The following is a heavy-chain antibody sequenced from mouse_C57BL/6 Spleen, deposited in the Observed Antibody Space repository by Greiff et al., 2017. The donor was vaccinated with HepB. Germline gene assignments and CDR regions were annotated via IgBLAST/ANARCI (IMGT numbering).Heavy chain of an antibody. CDR1: GFTFSSYA. J-gene: IGHJ3*01. V-gene: IGHV5-4*01. CDR2: ISDGGSYT. D-gene: IGHD5-1*01. Sequence: EVKLVESGGGLVKPGGSLKLSCAASGFTFSSYAMSWVRQTPEKRLEWVATISDGGSYTYYPDNVKGRFTISRDNAKNNLYLQMSHLKSEDTAMYYCAREEYGFAYWGQGTLVTVSA. CDR3: AREEYGFAY.